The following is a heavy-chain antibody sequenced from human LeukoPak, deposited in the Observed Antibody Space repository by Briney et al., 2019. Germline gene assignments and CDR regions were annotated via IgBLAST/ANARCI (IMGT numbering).Heavy chain of an antibody. CDR1: GGSISSYY. J-gene: IGHJ5*02. CDR3: ARAMNKSGDYLGFDP. V-gene: IGHV4-38-2*02. Sequence: SETLSLTCTVSGGSISSYYWGWIRQPPGKGLEWIGSIYHSGSSYYNPSLKSRVTISVDTSKNQLSLKLSSMTAADTAVYYCARAMNKSGDYLGFDPWGQGTLVTVSS. CDR2: IYHSGSS. D-gene: IGHD3-3*01.